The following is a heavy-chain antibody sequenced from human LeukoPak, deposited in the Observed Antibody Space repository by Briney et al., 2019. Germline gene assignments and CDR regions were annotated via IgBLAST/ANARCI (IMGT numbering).Heavy chain of an antibody. Sequence: ASVKVSXRASGYTFTGYYMHWVRQAPGQGLEWIGRINPNSGGTNYAQKFQGRVTMIRDTSISTAYMELSRLRSDDTAVYYCARIPRMVRGISGAFDIWGQGTMVTVSS. D-gene: IGHD3-10*01. V-gene: IGHV1-2*06. CDR3: ARIPRMVRGISGAFDI. CDR2: INPNSGGT. J-gene: IGHJ3*02. CDR1: GYTFTGYY.